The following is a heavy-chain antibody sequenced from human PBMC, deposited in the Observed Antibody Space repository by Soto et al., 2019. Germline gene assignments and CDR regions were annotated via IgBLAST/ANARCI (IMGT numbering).Heavy chain of an antibody. D-gene: IGHD4-17*01. CDR3: ARVWTDTVTNWFDT. CDR2: IYHSGST. CDR1: GYSISSGYY. Sequence: PSETLSLTCAVSGYSISSGYYWGWIRQPPGKGLEWIGSIYHSGSTYYNPSLKSRVTISVDTSKNQFSLKLSSVTAADTAVYYCARVWTDTVTNWFDTWGQGTLATVSS. V-gene: IGHV4-38-2*01. J-gene: IGHJ5*02.